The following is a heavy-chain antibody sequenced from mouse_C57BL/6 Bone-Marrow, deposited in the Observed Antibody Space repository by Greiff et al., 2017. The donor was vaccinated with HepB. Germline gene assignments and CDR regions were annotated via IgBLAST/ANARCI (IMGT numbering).Heavy chain of an antibody. J-gene: IGHJ1*03. CDR3: ARPYGSSSWYFEV. D-gene: IGHD1-1*01. V-gene: IGHV5-12*01. Sequence: EVQVVESGGGLVQPGGSLKLSCAASGFTFSDYYMYWVRQTPEKRLEWVAYISNGGGSTYYPDTVKGRFTISRDNAKNTLYLQISRLKSEDTAMYYCARPYGSSSWYFEVWGTGTTVTFSS. CDR2: ISNGGGST. CDR1: GFTFSDYY.